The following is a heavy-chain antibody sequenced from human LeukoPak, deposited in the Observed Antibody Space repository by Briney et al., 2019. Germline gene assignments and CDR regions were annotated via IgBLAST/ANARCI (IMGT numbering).Heavy chain of an antibody. J-gene: IGHJ6*03. CDR1: GFTFSSYS. CDR2: ISSSSIPI. CDR3: ARSGHYYMDV. D-gene: IGHD3-10*01. Sequence: GGSLRLSCAASGFTFSSYSMNWVRQAPGKGLEWVSYISSSSIPIYYADSVKGRFTISRDNAKNSLYLQMNSLRAEDTAVYYCARSGHYYMDVWGKGTTVTVSS. V-gene: IGHV3-48*01.